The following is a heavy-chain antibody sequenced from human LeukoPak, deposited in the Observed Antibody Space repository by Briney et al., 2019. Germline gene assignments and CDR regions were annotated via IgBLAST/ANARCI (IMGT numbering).Heavy chain of an antibody. J-gene: IGHJ4*02. CDR1: GGSISSGTYY. Sequence: SETLSLTCTVSGGSISSGTYYWSWIRQPAGKGLEWIGRIYSSGSSNYNPSLKSRVTISVDTSKNQFSLKLSSVTAADTAVYYCARDTRGVVVAATDYWGQGTLVTVSS. CDR3: ARDTRGVVVAATDY. V-gene: IGHV4-61*02. D-gene: IGHD2-15*01. CDR2: IYSSGSS.